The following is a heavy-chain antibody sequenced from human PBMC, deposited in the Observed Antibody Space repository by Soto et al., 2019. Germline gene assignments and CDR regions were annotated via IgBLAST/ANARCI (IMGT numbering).Heavy chain of an antibody. J-gene: IGHJ4*02. V-gene: IGHV5-51*01. Sequence: GESLKISCNGSGYSFTIYWIGWVRQMPGKGLEWMGIIYPGDSDTRYSPSFQDQVTISADKSISTAYLQWSSLKASDTAMYYCARRRGWESNSGYPDYWGQGTLVTVSS. CDR2: IYPGDSDT. CDR1: GYSFTIYW. CDR3: ARRRGWESNSGYPDY. D-gene: IGHD3-22*01.